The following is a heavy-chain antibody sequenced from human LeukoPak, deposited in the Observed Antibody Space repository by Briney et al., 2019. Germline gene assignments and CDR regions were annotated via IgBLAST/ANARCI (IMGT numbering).Heavy chain of an antibody. CDR2: INPNSGAT. CDR1: GYTFTGYY. Sequence: ASVKVSCKASGYTFTGYYMNWVRQAPGQGLEWMGWINPNSGATIYAQKFQGRVTMTRDTSISTAYLELSSLRSDDTAVYYCARDQYSGRFYYWGQGTLVIVSS. CDR3: ARDQYSGRFYY. V-gene: IGHV1-2*02. J-gene: IGHJ4*02. D-gene: IGHD1-26*01.